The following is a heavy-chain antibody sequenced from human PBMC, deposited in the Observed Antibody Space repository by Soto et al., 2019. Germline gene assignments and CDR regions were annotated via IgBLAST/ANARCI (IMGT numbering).Heavy chain of an antibody. CDR2: IIPIFGTA. CDR3: ARGGVGSTADYYYYGMDV. D-gene: IGHD3-10*01. Sequence: SVKVSCKASGGTFSSYAISWVRQAPGQGLEWMGGIIPIFGTANYAQKFQGRVTITADESTSTAYMELSSLRSEDTAVYYCARGGVGSTADYYYYGMDVWGQGTTVTVSS. CDR1: GGTFSSYA. V-gene: IGHV1-69*13. J-gene: IGHJ6*02.